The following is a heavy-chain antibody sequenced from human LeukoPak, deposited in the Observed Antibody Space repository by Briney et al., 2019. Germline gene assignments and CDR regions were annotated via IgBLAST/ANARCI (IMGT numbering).Heavy chain of an antibody. J-gene: IGHJ4*02. D-gene: IGHD2-21*01. CDR3: AKDSRYCGGDCYSGFDY. V-gene: IGHV3-9*01. CDR2: ISWKSGSI. CDR1: GFTFDDYA. Sequence: PGGSLRLSCAASGFTFDDYAMHWVRQAPGKGLEWVSGISWKSGSIGYADSVKGRFTISRDNAKNSLYLQMNSLRAEDTALYYCAKDSRYCGGDCYSGFDYWGQGTLVTVSS.